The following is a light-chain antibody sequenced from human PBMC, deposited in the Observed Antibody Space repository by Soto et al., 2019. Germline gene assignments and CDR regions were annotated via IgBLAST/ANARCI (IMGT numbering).Light chain of an antibody. CDR3: QTWGTGIQV. CDR2: LNSDGSH. CDR1: SGHSSYA. J-gene: IGLJ1*01. Sequence: QPVLTQSPSASASLGASVKLTCTLSSGHSSYAIAWHQQQPEKGPRYFMKLNSDGSHSKGDGIPDRFSGSSSGAERYLTISSLQSEDEAEYYCQTWGTGIQVFGTGTKLTVL. V-gene: IGLV4-69*01.